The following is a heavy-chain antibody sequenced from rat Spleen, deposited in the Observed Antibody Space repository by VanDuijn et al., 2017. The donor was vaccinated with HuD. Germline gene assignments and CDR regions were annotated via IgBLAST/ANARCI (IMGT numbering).Heavy chain of an antibody. CDR3: ARHGGLRNWFAY. J-gene: IGHJ3*01. V-gene: IGHV5S13*01. D-gene: IGHD1-11*01. CDR1: VLNFSDYD. Sequence: EVQLVESGGGLVQPGRPLNISCVDSVLNFSDYDMAWVRQAPTRGLEWIASISTGGSNTYYRDSVKGRFTISRDDAKNTQYLQMDSLRSEDTATYYCARHGGLRNWFAYWGQGTLVTVSS. CDR2: ISTGGSNT.